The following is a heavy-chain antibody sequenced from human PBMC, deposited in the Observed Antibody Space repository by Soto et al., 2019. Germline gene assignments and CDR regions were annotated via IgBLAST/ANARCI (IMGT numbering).Heavy chain of an antibody. J-gene: IGHJ6*02. CDR1: GGSISSYY. CDR3: ARDPGAVVAADTYYYYGMDV. CDR2: IYTSGST. Sequence: SETLSLTCTVSGGSISSYYWSWIRQPAGKGLEWIGRIYTSGSTNYNPSLKSRVTMSVDTSKNQFSLKLSSVTAADTAVYYCARDPGAVVAADTYYYYGMDVWGQVTTVTVSS. D-gene: IGHD6-25*01. V-gene: IGHV4-4*07.